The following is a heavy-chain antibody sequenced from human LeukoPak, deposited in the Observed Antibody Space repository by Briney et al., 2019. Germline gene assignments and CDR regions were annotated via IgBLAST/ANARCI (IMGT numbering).Heavy chain of an antibody. V-gene: IGHV1-69*05. CDR2: IIPIFGTA. Sequence: SVKASCKASAGTFSSYATSWVRQPPEQGLEWMGGIIPIFGTANYAQKFQGRVTITTDESTSTANMEMSSVRSEDTGVYYCARGKDYFDYWGQGTLVTVSS. J-gene: IGHJ4*02. CDR1: AGTFSSYA. CDR3: ARGKDYFDY.